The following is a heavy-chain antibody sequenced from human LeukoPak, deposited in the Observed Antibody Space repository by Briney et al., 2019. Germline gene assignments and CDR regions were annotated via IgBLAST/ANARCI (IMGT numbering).Heavy chain of an antibody. CDR2: INSDGSST. D-gene: IGHD3-9*01. Sequence: PGGSLRLSCAASGFTFSSYWMHWVRQAPGKGLVWVSRINSDGSSTSYADSVKGRFTISRDNAKNTLYLQMNSLRAEDTAVCYCARGRYFDWQYYFDYWGQGTLVTVSS. CDR1: GFTFSSYW. V-gene: IGHV3-74*01. J-gene: IGHJ4*02. CDR3: ARGRYFDWQYYFDY.